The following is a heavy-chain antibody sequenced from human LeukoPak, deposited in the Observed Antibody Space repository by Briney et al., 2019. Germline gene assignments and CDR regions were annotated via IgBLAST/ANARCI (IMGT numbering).Heavy chain of an antibody. Sequence: GGSLRLSCTASGFTFGDYAMSWVRQAPGKGLEWVGFIRSKAYGGTTEYAASVKGRFTISSDDSKSIAYLQMNSLKTEDTAVYYCTRDFFGSGYERTGFDYWGQGTLVTVSS. J-gene: IGHJ4*02. CDR2: IRSKAYGGTT. D-gene: IGHD5-12*01. CDR1: GFTFGDYA. V-gene: IGHV3-49*04. CDR3: TRDFFGSGYERTGFDY.